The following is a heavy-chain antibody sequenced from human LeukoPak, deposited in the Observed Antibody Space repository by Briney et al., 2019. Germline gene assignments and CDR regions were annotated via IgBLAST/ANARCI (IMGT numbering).Heavy chain of an antibody. Sequence: SETLSLTCTVSGGSISSHYWSWIRQPPGKGLEWIGYIYYSGSTNYNPSLKSRVTISVDTSKNQFSLKLSSVTAADTAVYYCARDGFWSGYNYYYYYYMDVWGKGTTVTVSS. J-gene: IGHJ6*03. CDR2: IYYSGST. V-gene: IGHV4-59*11. D-gene: IGHD3-3*01. CDR3: ARDGFWSGYNYYYYYYMDV. CDR1: GGSISSHY.